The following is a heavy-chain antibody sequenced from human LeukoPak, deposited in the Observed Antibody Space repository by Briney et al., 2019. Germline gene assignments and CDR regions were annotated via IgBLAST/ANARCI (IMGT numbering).Heavy chain of an antibody. J-gene: IGHJ5*02. CDR1: GFTFGSYA. Sequence: GGSLRLSCAASGFTFGSYAMHWVRQAPGKGLEWVAVISYDGSNKYYADSVKGRFTISRDNSKNTLYLQMNSLRAEDTAVYYCARVRGVRGPGGWFDPWGQGTLVTVSS. V-gene: IGHV3-30-3*01. D-gene: IGHD3-10*01. CDR3: ARVRGVRGPGGWFDP. CDR2: ISYDGSNK.